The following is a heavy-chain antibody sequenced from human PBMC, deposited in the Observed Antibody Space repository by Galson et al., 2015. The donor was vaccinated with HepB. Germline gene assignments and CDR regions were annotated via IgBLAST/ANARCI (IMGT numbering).Heavy chain of an antibody. Sequence: SLRLSCAASGFTFSSYSMNWVRQAPGKGLEWVSYISSSSSTIYYADSVKGRFTISKDNAKNSLYLQMNSLRAEDTAVYYCAREWSSGRKPSDAFDIWGQGTMVTVSS. V-gene: IGHV3-48*01. D-gene: IGHD6-19*01. CDR1: GFTFSSYS. CDR2: ISSSSSTI. CDR3: AREWSSGRKPSDAFDI. J-gene: IGHJ3*02.